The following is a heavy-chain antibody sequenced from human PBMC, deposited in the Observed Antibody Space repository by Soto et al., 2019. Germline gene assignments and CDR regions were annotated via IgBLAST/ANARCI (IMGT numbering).Heavy chain of an antibody. V-gene: IGHV5-10-1*01. Sequence: GESLKISCKGSGYSFTSYWISWVRQMPGKGLEWMGRIDPSDSYTNYSPSFQGHVTISADKSVSTAYLQWSSLKASDTAMYYCARHVRGCSSTSCYRGYYYYGMDVWGQGTTVTVSS. CDR3: ARHVRGCSSTSCYRGYYYYGMDV. J-gene: IGHJ6*02. CDR2: IDPSDSYT. CDR1: GYSFTSYW. D-gene: IGHD2-2*02.